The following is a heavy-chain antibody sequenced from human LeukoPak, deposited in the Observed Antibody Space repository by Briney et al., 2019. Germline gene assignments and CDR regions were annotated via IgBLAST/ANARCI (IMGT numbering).Heavy chain of an antibody. Sequence: PSETLSLTCTVSGGSINSNSYYWGWIRQPPGKGLEWIGSIFYTGHTYYNPSLKSRVTILLDTSKNHFSLKLSSVTAADTAVYYCAKDSYSKGDFWGQGVLVTVSS. CDR2: IFYTGHT. CDR1: GGSINSNSYY. CDR3: AKDSYSKGDF. V-gene: IGHV4-39*02. J-gene: IGHJ4*02. D-gene: IGHD6-13*01.